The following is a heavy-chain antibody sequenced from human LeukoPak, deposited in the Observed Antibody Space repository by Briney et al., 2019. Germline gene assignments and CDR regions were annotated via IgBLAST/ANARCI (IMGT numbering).Heavy chain of an antibody. Sequence: PSETLSLTCTVSGGSISSSSYYWGWIRQPPGKGLEWIGYIYYSGSTNYNPSLKSRVTISVDTSKNQFSLKLSSVTAADTAVYYCARGGGGQYYFDYWGPGTLVTVSS. V-gene: IGHV4-61*05. CDR1: GGSISSSSYY. CDR2: IYYSGST. CDR3: ARGGGGQYYFDY. J-gene: IGHJ4*02. D-gene: IGHD3-16*01.